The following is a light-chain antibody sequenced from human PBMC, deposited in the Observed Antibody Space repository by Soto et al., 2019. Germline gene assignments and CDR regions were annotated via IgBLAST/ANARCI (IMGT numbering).Light chain of an antibody. CDR2: EVT. J-gene: IGLJ2*01. CDR3: TSYTSINTVI. Sequence: QSALTQPASVSGSPGQSITISCTGTSSDVGTYNYVSWYQQHPGKAPKLMIYEVTYRASGVSNRFSASKSGNTASLTISGLQAEDEADYYCTSYTSINTVIFGGGTKLTVL. CDR1: SSDVGTYNY. V-gene: IGLV2-14*01.